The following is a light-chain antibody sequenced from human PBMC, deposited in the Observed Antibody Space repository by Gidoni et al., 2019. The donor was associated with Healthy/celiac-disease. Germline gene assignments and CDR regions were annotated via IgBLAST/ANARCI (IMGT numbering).Light chain of an antibody. Sequence: SYVLTQPPSVSLAPRKTARITCGGNNIGSKRVHWYQQKPGQAPVLVIYYDSDRPSGIPERFSGSNAGNTATLTISRVEAGDEADYYCQVWDSSSDPNVVFGGGTKRTVL. V-gene: IGLV3-21*04. J-gene: IGLJ2*01. CDR3: QVWDSSSDPNVV. CDR1: NIGSKR. CDR2: YDS.